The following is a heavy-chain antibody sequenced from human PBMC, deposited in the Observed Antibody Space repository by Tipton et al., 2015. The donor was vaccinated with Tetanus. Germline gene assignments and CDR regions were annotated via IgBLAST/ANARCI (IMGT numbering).Heavy chain of an antibody. Sequence: TLSLTCTVSGGSISGYYWAWIRQPPGKGLEWIGTMYNSGATYYNPSLKGRVTVSGDTSKNLFSLTSVTASDTAVYYCARAVRFYYDSSTYYQYYFDSWGQGTLVTVSS. D-gene: IGHD3-22*01. CDR1: GGSISGYY. V-gene: IGHV4-39*02. J-gene: IGHJ4*02. CDR3: ARAVRFYYDSSTYYQYYFDS. CDR2: MYNSGAT.